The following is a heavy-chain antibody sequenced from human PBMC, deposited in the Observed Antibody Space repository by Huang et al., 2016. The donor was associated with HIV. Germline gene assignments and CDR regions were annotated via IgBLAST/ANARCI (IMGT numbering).Heavy chain of an antibody. CDR2: IYYRGVS. V-gene: IGHV4-59*11. CDR3: ARDRRHCSGGSCYYSDY. CDR1: GGSISSHY. J-gene: IGHJ4*01. Sequence: QVQLQESGPGLVKPSETLSLTCSVSGGSISSHYWSWIRQPPGTGLEWIGSIYYRGVSNDSPSLKSRVFISVDTSRNQFALKLSSVTAADTAVYYCARDRRHCSGGSCYYSDYWGHGTLVTVSS. D-gene: IGHD2-15*01.